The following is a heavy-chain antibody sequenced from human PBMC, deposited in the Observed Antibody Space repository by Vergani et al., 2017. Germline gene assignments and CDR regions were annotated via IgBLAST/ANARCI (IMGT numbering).Heavy chain of an antibody. CDR2: ISGYDGKT. Sequence: QVQLVQSGAEVKKPGASVNVSCKTSGYSFNSYGINWVRQAPGQGLEWLGWISGYDGKTKYVEKLQGRITVTIDTSTNSAYMELRGLRSDDTAVYYCARAYGSGSYYNSHFDYWGQGTLVTVSS. CDR1: GYSFNSYG. CDR3: ARAYGSGSYYNSHFDY. D-gene: IGHD3-10*01. V-gene: IGHV1-18*01. J-gene: IGHJ4*02.